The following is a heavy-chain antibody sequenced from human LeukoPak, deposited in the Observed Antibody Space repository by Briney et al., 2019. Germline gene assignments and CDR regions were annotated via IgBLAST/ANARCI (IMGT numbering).Heavy chain of an antibody. CDR1: GFTVSSNY. D-gene: IGHD2-8*01. Sequence: GGSLRLSCAASGFTVSSNYMSWVRQAPGKGLEWVSVIYSGGSTYYADSVKGRFTISRDNSKNTLYLQMNSLRAEDTAVYYCARVAVFVQFRYYYGMDVWGQGTTVTVSS. CDR3: ARVAVFVQFRYYYGMDV. CDR2: IYSGGST. V-gene: IGHV3-53*01. J-gene: IGHJ6*02.